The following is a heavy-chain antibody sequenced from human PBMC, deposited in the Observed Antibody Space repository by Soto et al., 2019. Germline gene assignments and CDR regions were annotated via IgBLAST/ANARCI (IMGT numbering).Heavy chain of an antibody. J-gene: IGHJ6*03. CDR2: ISNTGAKT. Sequence: EVQLLESGGGLVQPGGSLRLSCAASGFTFSDYALSWVRQAPGEGPEWVSTISNTGAKTYYADSVKGRITVSRDNFKNTLSLQMNSLSAADTAVYYWAKGGNTNNNYFYYMDVWGKGTAVTVSS. CDR3: AKGGNTNNNYFYYMDV. CDR1: GFTFSDYA. V-gene: IGHV3-23*01. D-gene: IGHD2-2*01.